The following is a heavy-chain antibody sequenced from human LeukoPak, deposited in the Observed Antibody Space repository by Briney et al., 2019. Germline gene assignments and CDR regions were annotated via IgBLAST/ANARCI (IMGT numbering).Heavy chain of an antibody. CDR1: GFTFSNYW. V-gene: IGHV3-7*01. Sequence: GGSLRLSCAASGFTFSNYWMTWGREGPGKGLEWVAVINQDATKEYYMDSVKARFTISRDNAKNSVSLQMNSLRAEDTAVYYCVRDGGVSGYDLLDYWGQGTLVTVSS. D-gene: IGHD5-12*01. CDR2: INQDATKE. CDR3: VRDGGVSGYDLLDY. J-gene: IGHJ4*02.